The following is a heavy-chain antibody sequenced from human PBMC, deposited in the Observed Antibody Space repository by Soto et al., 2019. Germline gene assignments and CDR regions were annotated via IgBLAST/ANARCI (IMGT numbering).Heavy chain of an antibody. D-gene: IGHD3-16*01. Sequence: EVQLVESGGGLVQPGGSLRLSCAVSGFTFSRYWMYWLRQDPGNGLVWVSSINTDGTNTHYADSVRGRFTVSRDNAKNTVYLQMISLGSEDTAVYYCAKDRLWAESDYWGQGTLVVVSS. V-gene: IGHV3-74*01. CDR2: INTDGTNT. CDR1: GFTFSRYW. CDR3: AKDRLWAESDY. J-gene: IGHJ4*02.